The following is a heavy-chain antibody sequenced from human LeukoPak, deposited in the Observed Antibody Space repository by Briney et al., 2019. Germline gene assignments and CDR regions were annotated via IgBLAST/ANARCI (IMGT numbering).Heavy chain of an antibody. D-gene: IGHD6-13*01. CDR2: IYYSGST. CDR3: ARVSGQQLYFY. CDR1: GGSISSGDYY. J-gene: IGHJ4*02. V-gene: IGHV4-30-4*08. Sequence: SQTLSLTCTVSGGSISSGDYYWSWIRQPPAKGLEWIGYIYYSGSTYYNPSLKSRVTISVDTSKNQFSLKLSSVTAADTAVYYCARVSGQQLYFYWGQGTLVTVSS.